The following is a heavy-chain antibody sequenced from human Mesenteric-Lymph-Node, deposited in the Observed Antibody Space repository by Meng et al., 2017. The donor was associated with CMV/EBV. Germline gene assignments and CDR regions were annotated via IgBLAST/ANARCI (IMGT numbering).Heavy chain of an antibody. J-gene: IGHJ4*02. V-gene: IGHV3-66*02. CDR1: GFVVNSNY. CDR3: ARGGGYYPIDY. D-gene: IGHD3-22*01. Sequence: GESLKISCAASGFVVNSNYMNWVRQAPGKGLEWVSVIYSDGATYYADSVRGRFTISRDNSKNTLYLQMNSLRAGDTALYYCARGGGYYPIDYWGQGTLVTVSS. CDR2: IYSDGAT.